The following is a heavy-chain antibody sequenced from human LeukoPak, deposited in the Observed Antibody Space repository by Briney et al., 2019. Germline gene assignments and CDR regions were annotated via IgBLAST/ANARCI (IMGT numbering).Heavy chain of an antibody. J-gene: IGHJ6*04. Sequence: GASVKVSCKASGGTFSSYAIIWVRQAPGQGLEWMGGIIPIFGTANYAQKFQGRVTITADESTSTAYMELSSLRSEDTAVYYCARDPITVTTGGRYYYYGMDVWGKGTTVTVSS. CDR1: GGTFSSYA. D-gene: IGHD4-11*01. CDR3: ARDPITVTTGGRYYYYGMDV. CDR2: IIPIFGTA. V-gene: IGHV1-69*13.